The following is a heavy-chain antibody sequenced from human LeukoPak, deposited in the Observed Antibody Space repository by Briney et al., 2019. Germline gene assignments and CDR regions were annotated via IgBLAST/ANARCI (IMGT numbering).Heavy chain of an antibody. J-gene: IGHJ3*02. CDR1: GFTFSGSA. CDR3: TTDGIFGVVIMEGDAFDI. CDR2: IRSKANSYAT. D-gene: IGHD3-3*01. Sequence: GGSLRLSCAASGFTFSGSAMHWVRQASGKGLEWVGRIRSKANSYATAYAAPVKGRFTISRDDSKNTLYLQMNSLKTEDTAVYYCTTDGIFGVVIMEGDAFDIWGQGTMVTVSS. V-gene: IGHV3-73*01.